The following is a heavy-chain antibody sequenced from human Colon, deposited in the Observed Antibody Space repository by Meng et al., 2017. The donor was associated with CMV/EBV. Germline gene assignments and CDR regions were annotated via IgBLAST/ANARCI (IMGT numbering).Heavy chain of an antibody. CDR3: ARGGQLVHQTIDY. J-gene: IGHJ4*02. CDR1: GFTFSSYA. CDR2: ISYDGSNK. D-gene: IGHD6-6*01. Sequence: GGSLRLSCAASGFTFSSYAMHWVRQAPGKGLEWVAVISYDGSNKYYADSVKGRFTISRDNSKNTLYLQMNSLRAEDTAVYYCARGGQLVHQTIDYWGQGTLVTVSS. V-gene: IGHV3-30-3*01.